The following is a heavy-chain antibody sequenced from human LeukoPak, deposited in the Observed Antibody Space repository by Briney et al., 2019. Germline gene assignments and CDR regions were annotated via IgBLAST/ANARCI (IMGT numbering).Heavy chain of an antibody. CDR3: ARDLNWETY. CDR2: ISSSSSAI. J-gene: IGHJ4*02. Sequence: GGSLRLSCAASGFTFSNYTMNWVRQAPGKGLEWVSYISSSSSAIFYADSVKGRFTISRDNAKNSLYLQMNGLRAEDTAVYYCARDLNWETYWGQGTLVSVTS. D-gene: IGHD7-27*01. CDR1: GFTFSNYT. V-gene: IGHV3-48*04.